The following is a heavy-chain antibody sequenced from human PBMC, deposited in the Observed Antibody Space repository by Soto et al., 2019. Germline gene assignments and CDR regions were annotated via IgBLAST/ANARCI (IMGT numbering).Heavy chain of an antibody. CDR3: ARASLLAVACYDYFDF. D-gene: IGHD6-19*01. V-gene: IGHV1-69*05. CDR2: IIPIFGTA. J-gene: IGHJ4*02. Sequence: QVQLVQSGAEVKKPGSSVKVSCKASGGTFSSYAISWVRQAPGQGLEWMGGIIPIFGTANYAQKFQGRVGLTPDESTSAAYMELSVLRYEDTVVYYCARASLLAVACYDYFDFLGQGTLVTVS. CDR1: GGTFSSYA.